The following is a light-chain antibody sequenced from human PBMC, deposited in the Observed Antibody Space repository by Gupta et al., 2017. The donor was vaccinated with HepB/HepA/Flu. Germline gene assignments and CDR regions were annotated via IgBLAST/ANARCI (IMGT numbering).Light chain of an antibody. CDR1: KLGEKV. J-gene: IGLJ2*01. Sequence: SYELTQPPSVSVSPGQKATFTCSGDKLGEKVANWYQQRPGQSPVLVIYQDSKRPAGSPERLSGSNSGNTATLTIRGTQARDEVDYYCQAWYSYNVVFGGGTKLTVL. CDR3: QAWYSYNVV. V-gene: IGLV3-1*01. CDR2: QDS.